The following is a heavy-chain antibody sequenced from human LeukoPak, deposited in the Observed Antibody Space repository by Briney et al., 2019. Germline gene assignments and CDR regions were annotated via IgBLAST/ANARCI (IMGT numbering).Heavy chain of an antibody. V-gene: IGHV3-30*18. J-gene: IGHJ4*02. CDR2: ISSDGSNE. Sequence: GGSLRLSCAASGFTFSRYGMHWVRQAPGKGLEWVALISSDGSNEYYTDSVKGRFTISRDNSKNTLYLQMNSLRAEDTAVYSCANKVGYNGYDYIDSWGQGTLVTVSS. CDR1: GFTFSRYG. CDR3: ANKVGYNGYDYIDS. D-gene: IGHD5-12*01.